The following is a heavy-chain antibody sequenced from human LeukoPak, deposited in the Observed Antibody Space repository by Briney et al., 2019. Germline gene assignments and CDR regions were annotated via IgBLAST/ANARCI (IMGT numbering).Heavy chain of an antibody. CDR3: TTGFKNYYGSGSYYRSYFYYYGMDV. D-gene: IGHD3-10*01. CDR1: GFTFSNAW. V-gene: IGHV3-15*01. Sequence: PGGSLRLTCAASGFTFSNAWMSWVRQAPGKGLEWVGRINSKTDGGTTAYAAPGRGRFTISRDDSKNTLYLQMNSLKTEDTAVYYCTTGFKNYYGSGSYYRSYFYYYGMDVWGQGTTVTVSS. CDR2: INSKTDGGTT. J-gene: IGHJ6*02.